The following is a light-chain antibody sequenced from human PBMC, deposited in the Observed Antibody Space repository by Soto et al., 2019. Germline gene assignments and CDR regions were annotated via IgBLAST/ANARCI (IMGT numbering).Light chain of an antibody. CDR3: SSDTSRNTLDVV. V-gene: IGLV2-14*01. CDR1: SSDVGGHNY. J-gene: IGLJ2*01. Sequence: QSALTQPSSVSGSPGQSITISFTGTSSDVGGHNYVSWYQQHPGKAPKLMIYEVSNRPSGVSNRFSGSKSGNTASLTISGLQTEDEADYYCSSDTSRNTLDVVFGGGSQLTVL. CDR2: EVS.